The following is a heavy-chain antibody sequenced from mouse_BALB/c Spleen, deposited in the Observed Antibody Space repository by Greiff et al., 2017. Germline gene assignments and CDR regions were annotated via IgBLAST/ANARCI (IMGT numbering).Heavy chain of an antibody. J-gene: IGHJ3*01. CDR2: INPGSGGT. Sequence: QVQLKQSGAELVRPGTSVKVSCKASGYAFTNYLIEWVKQRPGQGLEWIGVINPGSGGTNYNEKFKGKATLTADKSSSTAYMQLSSLTSDDSAVYFCARFDYDSDGFAYWGQGTLVTVSA. V-gene: IGHV1-54*01. D-gene: IGHD2-4*01. CDR3: ARFDYDSDGFAY. CDR1: GYAFTNYL.